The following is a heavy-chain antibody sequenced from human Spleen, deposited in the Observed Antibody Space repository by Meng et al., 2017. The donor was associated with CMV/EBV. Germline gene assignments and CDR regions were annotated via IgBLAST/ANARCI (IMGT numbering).Heavy chain of an antibody. Sequence: VSCRAYGYTFTSHGITWVRQAPGQGLEWMGWISPSIGSTNYVQKLEGRVTMTTDRSTTTAYLELRSLRYDDTAVYFCARGTGIFDYWGQGTLVTVSS. CDR3: ARGTGIFDY. CDR2: ISPSIGST. V-gene: IGHV1-18*04. J-gene: IGHJ4*02. D-gene: IGHD7-27*01. CDR1: GYTFTSHG.